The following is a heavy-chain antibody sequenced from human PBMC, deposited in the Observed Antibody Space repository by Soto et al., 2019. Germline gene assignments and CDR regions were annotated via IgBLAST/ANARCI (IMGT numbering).Heavy chain of an antibody. CDR1: GGTFSSYA. CDR3: ARGPSIAARPFQASLFYYGMDV. D-gene: IGHD6-6*01. J-gene: IGHJ6*02. CDR2: IIPIFGTA. Sequence: SVKVSCRASGGTFSSYAISWVRQAPGQGLEWMGGIIPIFGTANYAQKFQGRVTITADESTSTAYMELSSLRSEDTAVYYCARGPSIAARPFQASLFYYGMDVWGQGTTVTVSS. V-gene: IGHV1-69*13.